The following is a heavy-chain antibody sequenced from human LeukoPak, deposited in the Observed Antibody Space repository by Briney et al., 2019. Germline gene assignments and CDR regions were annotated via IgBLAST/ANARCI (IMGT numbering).Heavy chain of an antibody. D-gene: IGHD2-15*01. CDR1: GDIFSSSA. CDR2: IMPILNIA. V-gene: IGHV1-69*04. Sequence: ASVKVSCKASGDIFSSSAFNWVRQAPGQGLEWMGRIMPILNIANYAQKFEDRVTITADRSTSTAYMELSSLLSEDTAIYYCTRGTCSGGSCYPTEYWGQGTQVTVSS. J-gene: IGHJ4*02. CDR3: TRGTCSGGSCYPTEY.